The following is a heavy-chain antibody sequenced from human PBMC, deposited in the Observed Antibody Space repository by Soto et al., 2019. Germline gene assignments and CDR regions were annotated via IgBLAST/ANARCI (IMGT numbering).Heavy chain of an antibody. CDR2: IYTGGGT. Sequence: EVQLLESGGGLVQPGGSQRLSCAASGLTVSTNPMSWVRQAPGKGLEWVSVIYTGGGTHYADSVKGRFTISRDNSKNTVNLQMNSLRPEDTAVYYCARDGSGHWGQGTLVTVSS. V-gene: IGHV3-66*01. CDR3: ARDGSGH. CDR1: GLTVSTNP. J-gene: IGHJ4*02.